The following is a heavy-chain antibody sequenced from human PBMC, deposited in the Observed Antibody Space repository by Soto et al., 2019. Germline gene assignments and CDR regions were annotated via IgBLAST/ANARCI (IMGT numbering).Heavy chain of an antibody. CDR2: IIPIFGTA. CDR1: GGTFSSYA. Sequence: SVKVSCKASGGTFSSYAISWVRQAPGQGLEWMGGIIPIFGTANYAQKFQGRVTITADESTSTAYMELSSLRSEDTAVYYCERDSQGSSWSEPQYFDPWGQGTLVTVSS. V-gene: IGHV1-69*13. D-gene: IGHD6-13*01. CDR3: ERDSQGSSWSEPQYFDP. J-gene: IGHJ5*02.